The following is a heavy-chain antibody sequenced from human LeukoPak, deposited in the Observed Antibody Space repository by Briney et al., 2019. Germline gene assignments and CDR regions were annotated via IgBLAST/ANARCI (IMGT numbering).Heavy chain of an antibody. CDR1: GRTFSDYY. J-gene: IGHJ4*02. CDR3: ARSTTYDENSGIDD. V-gene: IGHV3-11*03. Sequence: KAGGSLRLSCAASGRTFSDYYMRSIRQAPGKGLEWVSYISSSSSYTNYADSVKGRFTISRDNAKKSLYLQMNSPRAEDTAVYYCARSTTYDENSGIDDWGQGTLVTVSS. D-gene: IGHD3-22*01. CDR2: ISSSSSYT.